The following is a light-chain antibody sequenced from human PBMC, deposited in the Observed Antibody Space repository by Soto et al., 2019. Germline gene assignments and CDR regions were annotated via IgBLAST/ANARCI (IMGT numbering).Light chain of an antibody. CDR2: DAS. J-gene: IGKJ1*01. V-gene: IGKV1-5*01. CDR3: QQYDSHSRT. CDR1: QSINTW. Sequence: DIQMTQNTSTLSPSVGDRVTVTCRASQSINTWLAWYQQKPGKAPKLLIYDASSLQSGVPSRFTGRGSGTEFTLTISSLQPDDFATDHCQQYDSHSRTFCQGTNVAIK.